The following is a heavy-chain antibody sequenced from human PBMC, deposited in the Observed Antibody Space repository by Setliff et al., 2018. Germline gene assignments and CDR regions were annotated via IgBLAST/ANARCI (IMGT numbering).Heavy chain of an antibody. CDR1: GGSISSGGYC. D-gene: IGHD2-2*01. CDR2: IYYSGST. Sequence: PSETLSLTCTVSGGSISSGGYCWSWIRQHPGKGLEWIGYIYYSGSTYYNPSLKSRVTISVDTSKNQFSLELSSVTAADTAVYYCARVARVVLSRNAFDIWGQGTMVTV. J-gene: IGHJ3*02. V-gene: IGHV4-31*03. CDR3: ARVARVVLSRNAFDI.